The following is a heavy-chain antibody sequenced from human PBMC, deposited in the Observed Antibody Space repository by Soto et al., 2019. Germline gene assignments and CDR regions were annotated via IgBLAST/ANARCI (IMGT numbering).Heavy chain of an antibody. CDR2: IIPILDTT. CDR3: ASGGTTVNRRFDF. Sequence: QVQVVHSGAEVKKPGSSVRVSCKASGGTSSSYAITWMRQAPGQGLEWMGGIIPILDTTDYAQKFQGRVTFTAAESTSPVYMELSSLTSEDTAVYYCASGGTTVNRRFDFWGQGTLVTFSS. D-gene: IGHD4-4*01. V-gene: IGHV1-69*01. CDR1: GGTSSSYA. J-gene: IGHJ4*02.